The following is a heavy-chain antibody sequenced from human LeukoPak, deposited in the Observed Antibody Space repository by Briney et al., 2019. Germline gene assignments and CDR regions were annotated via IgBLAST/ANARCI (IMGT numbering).Heavy chain of an antibody. D-gene: IGHD5-18*01. J-gene: IGHJ4*02. V-gene: IGHV4-39*07. CDR2: IYYSGST. CDR3: ARVSYSYGVDY. CDR1: GGSISSSSYY. Sequence: SETLSLTCTVSGGSISSSSYYWGWIRQPPGKGLEWIGSIYYSGSTYYNPSLKSRVTISVDTSKNQFSLKLSSVTAADTAVYYCARVSYSYGVDYWGQGTLVTVSS.